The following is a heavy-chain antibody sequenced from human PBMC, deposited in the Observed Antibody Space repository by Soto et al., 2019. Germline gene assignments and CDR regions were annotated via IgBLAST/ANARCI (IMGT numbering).Heavy chain of an antibody. CDR3: ARVGPYDSSGYPPPFDY. D-gene: IGHD3-22*01. CDR2: IIPIFGTA. Sequence: ASVKVSCKASGGTFSSYAISWVRQAPGQGLEWMGGIIPIFGTANYAQKFQGRVTITADESTSTAYMELSSLRSEDTAVYYCARVGPYDSSGYPPPFDYWGQGTLVTVSS. V-gene: IGHV1-69*13. CDR1: GGTFSSYA. J-gene: IGHJ4*02.